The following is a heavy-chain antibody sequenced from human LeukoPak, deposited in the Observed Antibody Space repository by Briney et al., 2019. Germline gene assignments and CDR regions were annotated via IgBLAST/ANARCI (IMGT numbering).Heavy chain of an antibody. CDR1: GFTFDDYA. V-gene: IGHV3-9*01. J-gene: IGHJ4*02. CDR2: ISWNSGSI. CDR3: ARDLPPLDY. Sequence: PGGSLRLSCAASGFTFDDYAMHWVRQAPGKGLEWVSGISWNSGSIGYADSVKGRYTIFRDNSKNTLYLHMNSLRVEDTAIYYCARDLPPLDYWGQGTLVTVSS.